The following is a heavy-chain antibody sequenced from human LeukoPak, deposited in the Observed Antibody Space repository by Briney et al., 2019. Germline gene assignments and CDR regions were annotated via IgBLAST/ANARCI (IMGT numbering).Heavy chain of an antibody. Sequence: ASVKVSCKASGYTFTDYYMHWVRQAPGQGLEWMGWINPNSGGTNYAQKFQGRVTMTRDTSISTAYVELRRLRSDDTAVYYCARAAADYCSTSCSTIYCYYIDVWGKGTTVTVSS. CDR1: GYTFTDYY. D-gene: IGHD2-2*02. CDR2: INPNSGGT. J-gene: IGHJ6*03. CDR3: ARAAADYCSTSCSTIYCYYIDV. V-gene: IGHV1-2*02.